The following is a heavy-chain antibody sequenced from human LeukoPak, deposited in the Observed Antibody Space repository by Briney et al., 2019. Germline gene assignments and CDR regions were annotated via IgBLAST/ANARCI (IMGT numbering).Heavy chain of an antibody. Sequence: PSETLSLTCAVYGGSFSGYYWSWIRQPPGKGLEWIGEINHSGSTNYNPSLKSRVTISVDTSKNQFSLKLSSVTAADTAVYYCARGFSSSWYHYFDYWGLGTLVTVSS. CDR1: GGSFSGYY. V-gene: IGHV4-34*01. CDR3: ARGFSSSWYHYFDY. D-gene: IGHD6-13*01. CDR2: INHSGST. J-gene: IGHJ4*02.